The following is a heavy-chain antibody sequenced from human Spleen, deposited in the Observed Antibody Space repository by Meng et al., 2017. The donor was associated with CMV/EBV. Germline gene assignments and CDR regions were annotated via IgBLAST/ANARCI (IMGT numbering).Heavy chain of an antibody. J-gene: IGHJ4*02. CDR1: GGSISSSNW. CDR3: ARVLVAAAGTPTFDY. Sequence: GGSISSSNWWSWVRQPPGKGLEWIGEIYHSGSTDYNPSLKSRVTISVDKSKNQFSLKLSSVTAADTAVYYCARVLVAAAGTPTFDYWGQGTLVTVSS. V-gene: IGHV4-4*02. CDR2: IYHSGST. D-gene: IGHD6-13*01.